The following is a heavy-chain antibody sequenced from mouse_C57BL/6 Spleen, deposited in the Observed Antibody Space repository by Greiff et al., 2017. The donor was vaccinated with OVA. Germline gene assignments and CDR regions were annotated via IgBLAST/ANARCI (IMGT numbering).Heavy chain of an antibody. D-gene: IGHD1-1*01. J-gene: IGHJ1*03. Sequence: VKLQQSGPELVKPGASVKISCKASGYAFSSSWMNWVKQRPGKGLEWIGRIYPGDGDTNYNGKFKGKATLTADKSSSTAYMQLSSLTSEDSAVYFCARLGTVVRYFDVWGTGTTVTVSS. CDR1: GYAFSSSW. CDR2: IYPGDGDT. CDR3: ARLGTVVRYFDV. V-gene: IGHV1-82*01.